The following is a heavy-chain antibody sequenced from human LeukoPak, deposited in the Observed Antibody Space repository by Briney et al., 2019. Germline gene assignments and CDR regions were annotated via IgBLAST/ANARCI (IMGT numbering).Heavy chain of an antibody. CDR1: GFTFSSYS. V-gene: IGHV3-48*04. CDR2: ISSSSSTI. J-gene: IGHJ3*02. Sequence: GGSLRLSCAASGFTFSSYSMNWVRQAPGKGLEWVSYISSSSSTIYYADSVKGRFTISRDNAKNSLYLRMNSLRAEDTAVYYCARDRAVVVPAASAFDIWGQGTMVTVSS. D-gene: IGHD2-2*01. CDR3: ARDRAVVVPAASAFDI.